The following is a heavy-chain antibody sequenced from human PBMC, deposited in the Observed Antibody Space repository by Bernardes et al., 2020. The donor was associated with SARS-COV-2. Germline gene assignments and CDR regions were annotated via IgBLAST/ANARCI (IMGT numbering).Heavy chain of an antibody. CDR2: ISGSGGST. CDR1: GFTFSSYA. V-gene: IGHV3-23*01. D-gene: IGHD1-26*01. Sequence: GGSLRLSCVVSGFTFSSYAMSWVRQAPGKGLEWVSAISGSGGSTYYADSVKGRFTISRDNSKNTLYLQMNSLRAEDTAVYYCASQSGSREPFDYWGQGTLVTVSS. CDR3: ASQSGSREPFDY. J-gene: IGHJ4*02.